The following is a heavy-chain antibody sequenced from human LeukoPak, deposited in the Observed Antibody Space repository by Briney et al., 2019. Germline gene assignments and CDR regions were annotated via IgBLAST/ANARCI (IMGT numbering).Heavy chain of an antibody. CDR2: IKFDERNR. CDR3: ARGRGSGVYSSAFDI. J-gene: IGHJ3*02. D-gene: IGHD3-22*01. CDR1: GFTFSQYG. Sequence: GGSLRLSCAASGFTFSQYGMHWVRQAPGKGLEWVALIKFDERNRAYADSVKGQFTISRDNSKNTLYLQMNSLRVEDTALYYCARGRGSGVYSSAFDIWGQGTMVTVSS. V-gene: IGHV3-33*05.